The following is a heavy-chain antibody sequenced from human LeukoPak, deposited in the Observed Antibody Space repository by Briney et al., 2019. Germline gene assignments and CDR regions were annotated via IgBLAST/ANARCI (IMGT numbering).Heavy chain of an antibody. D-gene: IGHD6-13*01. CDR2: ISSYNGNT. V-gene: IGHV1-18*01. Sequence: ASVKVSCKASGYTFTSYGISWVRQAPGQELEWMGWISSYNGNTNYAQTLQGRVTMTTDTSTSTTYIELRSLRSDDTAVYYCERGSHSSSWYGAVLFVPHAIYYFDYWGQGTLVTVSS. J-gene: IGHJ4*02. CDR3: ERGSHSSSWYGAVLFVPHAIYYFDY. CDR1: GYTFTSYG.